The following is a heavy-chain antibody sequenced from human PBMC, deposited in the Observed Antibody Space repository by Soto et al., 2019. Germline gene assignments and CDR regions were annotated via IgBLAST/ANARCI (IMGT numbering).Heavy chain of an antibody. CDR2: ISGSGGST. V-gene: IGHV3-23*01. J-gene: IGHJ4*02. D-gene: IGHD3-10*01. Sequence: GGSLRLSCAASGFTFSSYAMSWVRQAPGKGLEWVSAISGSGGSTYYADSVKGRFTISRDNSKNTLYLQMNSLRAEDTAVYYCAKDIRLGEMVRGVEYFDYWGQGTLVTVSS. CDR1: GFTFSSYA. CDR3: AKDIRLGEMVRGVEYFDY.